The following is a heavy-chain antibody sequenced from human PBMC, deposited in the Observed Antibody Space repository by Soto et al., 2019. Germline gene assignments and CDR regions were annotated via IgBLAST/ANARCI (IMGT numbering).Heavy chain of an antibody. CDR2: IYYSGST. Sequence: SETLSLTCTVSGGSISSSSYYWGWIRQPPGKGLEWIGYIYYSGSTNYNPSLKSRVTISVDTSKNQFSLKLSSVTAADTAVYYCARRAYSSGWDNWFDPWGQGTLVTV. J-gene: IGHJ5*02. CDR3: ARRAYSSGWDNWFDP. D-gene: IGHD6-19*01. CDR1: GGSISSSSYY. V-gene: IGHV4-61*05.